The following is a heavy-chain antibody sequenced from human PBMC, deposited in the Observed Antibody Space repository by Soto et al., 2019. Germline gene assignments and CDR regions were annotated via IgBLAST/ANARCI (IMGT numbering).Heavy chain of an antibody. D-gene: IGHD3-22*01. V-gene: IGHV3-23*01. J-gene: IGHJ4*02. CDR1: GFTFSSYA. Sequence: AGGSLRLSCAASGFTFSSYAMSWVRQAPGKGLEWVSAISGSGGSTYYADSVKGRFTISRDNSKNTLYLQMNSLRAEDTAVHYCAKLSYYDSSGYPWYFESWGQGTLVT. CDR3: AKLSYYDSSGYPWYFES. CDR2: ISGSGGST.